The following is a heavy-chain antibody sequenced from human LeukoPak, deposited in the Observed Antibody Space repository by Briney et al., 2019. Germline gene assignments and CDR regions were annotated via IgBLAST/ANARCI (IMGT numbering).Heavy chain of an antibody. V-gene: IGHV3-30-3*02. Sequence: PGGSLRLSCAASGFTFSSYAMPWVRQAPGKGLEWVAVISYDGSNKYYADSVKGRFTISRDNSKNTLYLQMNSLRAEDTAVYYCAKTYYYDSSGYDKPYYFDYWGQGTLVTVSS. CDR1: GFTFSSYA. CDR2: ISYDGSNK. D-gene: IGHD3-22*01. CDR3: AKTYYYDSSGYDKPYYFDY. J-gene: IGHJ4*02.